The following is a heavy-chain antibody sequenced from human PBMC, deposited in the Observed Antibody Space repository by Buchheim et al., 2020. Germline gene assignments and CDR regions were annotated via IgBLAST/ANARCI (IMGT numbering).Heavy chain of an antibody. CDR1: GFTFSSYE. J-gene: IGHJ6*02. Sequence: EVQLVESGGGLVQPGGSLRLSCAASGFTFSSYEMNWVRQAPGKGLEWVSYISSSGSTIYYADSVKGRFTIPRDNAKNSLYLQMNSLRAEDTAVYYCARGYSSSSFYYYGMDVWGQGTT. CDR2: ISSSGSTI. CDR3: ARGYSSSSFYYYGMDV. D-gene: IGHD6-6*01. V-gene: IGHV3-48*03.